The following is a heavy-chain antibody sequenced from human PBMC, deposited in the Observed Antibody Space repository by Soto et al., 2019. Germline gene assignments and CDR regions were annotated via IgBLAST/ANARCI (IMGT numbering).Heavy chain of an antibody. Sequence: EVQLVESGGGLVKPGGSLRLSCAASGFTFSSYSMNWVRQAPGKGLEWVSSISSSSSYIYYADSVKGRFTISRDNAQNSLYLQMNSLRAEDTAVYYCARERSSGYYYWGQGTLVTVSS. CDR1: GFTFSSYS. D-gene: IGHD3-22*01. J-gene: IGHJ4*02. CDR3: ARERSSGYYY. V-gene: IGHV3-21*01. CDR2: ISSSSSYI.